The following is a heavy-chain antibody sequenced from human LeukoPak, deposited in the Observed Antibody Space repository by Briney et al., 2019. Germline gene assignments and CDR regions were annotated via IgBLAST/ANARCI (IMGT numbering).Heavy chain of an antibody. J-gene: IGHJ6*02. CDR1: GGSINSYY. V-gene: IGHV4-59*01. CDR2: IYYSGST. Sequence: SETLSLTCTVSGGSINSYYWTWIRQPPGKGLEWIGYIYYSGSTHYNPSLNSRVTISMETSKNHFSLKLSPVTAADTAIYYCARTSRHFYGSGSNLTPWPADMDVWGQGTKVTVSS. CDR3: ARTSRHFYGSGSNLTPWPADMDV. D-gene: IGHD3-10*01.